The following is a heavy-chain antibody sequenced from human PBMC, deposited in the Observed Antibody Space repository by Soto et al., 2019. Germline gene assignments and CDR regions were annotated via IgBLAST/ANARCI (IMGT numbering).Heavy chain of an antibody. Sequence: ASVKVSCKASGYTFSDYYIHWVRQAPGQGLEWMGWINPNSGGTKYAPKFQGGVTMTRDTSITTAYMELSRLRSGDTAVYYCAREPSTAKPEGVDFWGQGTLVTVSS. CDR3: AREPSTAKPEGVDF. V-gene: IGHV1-2*02. J-gene: IGHJ4*02. CDR1: GYTFSDYY. D-gene: IGHD1-1*01. CDR2: INPNSGGT.